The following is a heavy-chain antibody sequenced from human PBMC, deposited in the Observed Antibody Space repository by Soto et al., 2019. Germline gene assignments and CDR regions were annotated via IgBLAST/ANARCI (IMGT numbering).Heavy chain of an antibody. D-gene: IGHD4-17*01. CDR3: AKDREWTMVTGCFDY. CDR1: GFTFSSYA. Sequence: EVQLLESGGDLVQPGGSLRLSCAASGFTFSSYAMSWVRQAPGKGLEWVSGISDSAGNTKYADYVKGRFTISRDNSKNTLYLQMNNLRADDTAVYYCAKDREWTMVTGCFDYWGQGTLVTVSS. V-gene: IGHV3-23*01. CDR2: ISDSAGNT. J-gene: IGHJ4*02.